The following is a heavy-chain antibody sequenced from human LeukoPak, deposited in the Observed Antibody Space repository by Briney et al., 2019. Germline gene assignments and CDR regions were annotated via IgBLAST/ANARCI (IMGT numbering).Heavy chain of an antibody. D-gene: IGHD6-13*01. CDR2: IYYSGST. Sequence: SETLSLTCTVSGGSISSYYWSWIRQPPGKGLEWIGYIYYSGSTNYNPSLKSRVTISVDTSKNQFSLKLSSVTAADTAVYYCARGGIAAAGTGPDYWGQGTLVTVSS. J-gene: IGHJ4*02. CDR1: GGSISSYY. CDR3: ARGGIAAAGTGPDY. V-gene: IGHV4-59*08.